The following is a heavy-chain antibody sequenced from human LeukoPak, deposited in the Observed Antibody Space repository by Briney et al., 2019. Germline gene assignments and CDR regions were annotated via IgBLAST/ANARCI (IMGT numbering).Heavy chain of an antibody. D-gene: IGHD2-2*01. V-gene: IGHV1-69*01. J-gene: IGHJ5*02. CDR3: ATLVPAARWFDP. Sequence: SVKVSCKASGGTFSSYAISWVRQAPGQGLEWMGGIIPIFGTANYAQKFQGRVTITADESTSTAYMELSSLRSEDTAVYYCATLVPAARWFDPWGQGPLVTVSS. CDR2: IIPIFGTA. CDR1: GGTFSSYA.